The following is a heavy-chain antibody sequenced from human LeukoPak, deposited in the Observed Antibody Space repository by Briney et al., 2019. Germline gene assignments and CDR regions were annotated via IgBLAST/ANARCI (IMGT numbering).Heavy chain of an antibody. CDR2: ISYDASYE. Sequence: GGSLRLSCATSGFTFGSYGMHWVRQAPGKGLEWVAVISYDASYENYADSVKGRFTISRDNSKNTLYLQMNSLRAEDTAVYYCAKDLIVSGTATILDYWGQGTLVTVSS. CDR3: AKDLIVSGTATILDY. D-gene: IGHD5-24*01. CDR1: GFTFGSYG. J-gene: IGHJ4*02. V-gene: IGHV3-30*18.